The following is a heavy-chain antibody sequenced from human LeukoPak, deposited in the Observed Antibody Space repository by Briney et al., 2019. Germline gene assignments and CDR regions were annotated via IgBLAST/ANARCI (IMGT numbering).Heavy chain of an antibody. CDR2: ISLSSSTI. Sequence: GGSLRLSCAASGFTFSSYSMNWVRQAPGKGLEWVSYISLSSSTIYYADSVKGRFTISRDNAKNSLYLQMNSLRDEDTAVYYCACMLTGSFDSWGQGTLVSVSS. D-gene: IGHD7-27*01. CDR1: GFTFSSYS. CDR3: ACMLTGSFDS. J-gene: IGHJ4*02. V-gene: IGHV3-48*02.